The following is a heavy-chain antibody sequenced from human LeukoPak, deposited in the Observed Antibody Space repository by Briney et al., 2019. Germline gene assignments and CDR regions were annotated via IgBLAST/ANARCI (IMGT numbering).Heavy chain of an antibody. CDR1: GGSITGYH. V-gene: IGHV4-4*08. CDR2: IYSNEAT. J-gene: IGHJ3*02. CDR3: ARRNDFHI. Sequence: SETLSLTCTVSGGSITGYHWSWIRQPPGKGLEWIGYIYSNEATEYKPSLKNRVTISADTSKNQFSLKLTSVTAADMAIYYCARRNDFHIWGQGTMVTVSS.